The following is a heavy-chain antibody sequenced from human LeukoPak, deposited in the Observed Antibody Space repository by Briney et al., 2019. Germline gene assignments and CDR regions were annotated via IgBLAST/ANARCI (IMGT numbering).Heavy chain of an antibody. V-gene: IGHV3-7*01. CDR3: ARVGSVDLKWFNP. D-gene: IGHD3-3*01. CDR2: INQDGGDK. J-gene: IGHJ5*02. CDR1: GFRFSSFW. Sequence: GGSLRLSCVVSGFRFSSFWMSWVRQAPGKGLEWVANINQDGGDKYYVDSVKGRFNISRDNAKDSLHLQMDSLRAEDTAVYYCARVGSVDLKWFNPWGQGTLVTVSS.